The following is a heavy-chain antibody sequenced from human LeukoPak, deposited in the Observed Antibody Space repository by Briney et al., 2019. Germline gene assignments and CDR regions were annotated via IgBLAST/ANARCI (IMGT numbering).Heavy chain of an antibody. Sequence: GGSLRLSCAASGFTFSSYAMSWVRQAPGKGLEWVSSISSSSSYIYYADSVKGRFTISRDNAKNSLYLQMNSLRAEDTAVYYCARDGYTAGDYWGQGTLVTVSS. V-gene: IGHV3-21*01. CDR1: GFTFSSYA. J-gene: IGHJ4*02. CDR3: ARDGYTAGDY. CDR2: ISSSSSYI. D-gene: IGHD5-24*01.